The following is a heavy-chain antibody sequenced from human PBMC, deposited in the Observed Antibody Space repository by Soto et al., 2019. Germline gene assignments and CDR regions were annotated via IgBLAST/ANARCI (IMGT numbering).Heavy chain of an antibody. CDR2: ISYDGSNK. CDR1: GFTFSSYA. CDR3: AKDKGATTYYFDY. V-gene: IGHV3-30-3*01. Sequence: PGGSLRLSCAASGFTFSSYAMHWVRQAPGKGLEWVALISYDGSNKYYADSVKGRFTISRDNSKNTLYLQMNSLRAEDTAVYYCAKDKGATTYYFDYWGQGTLVTVSS. J-gene: IGHJ4*02. D-gene: IGHD1-26*01.